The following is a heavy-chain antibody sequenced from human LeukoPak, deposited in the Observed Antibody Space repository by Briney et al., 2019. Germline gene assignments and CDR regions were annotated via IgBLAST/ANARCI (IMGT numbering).Heavy chain of an antibody. CDR2: MHYSGST. J-gene: IGHJ4*02. D-gene: IGHD5-18*01. V-gene: IGHV4-30-4*01. CDR3: ARRRYSYGYLDY. Sequence: SQTLSLTCTVSGGSICSGDYYWSWIRQPPGKGLEWIGYMHYSGSTYYNSSLRSRVTISVDTSENQFSLKLSSVTAADTAVYYCARRRYSYGYLDYWGQGTLVTVSS. CDR1: GGSICSGDYY.